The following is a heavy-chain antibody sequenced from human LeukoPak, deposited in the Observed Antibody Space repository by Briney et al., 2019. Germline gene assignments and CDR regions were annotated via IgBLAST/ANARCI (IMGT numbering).Heavy chain of an antibody. J-gene: IGHJ1*01. D-gene: IGHD6-19*01. CDR2: IYYSGST. CDR3: ARAQGYSSGWDFQH. V-gene: IGHV4-39*07. Sequence: SETLSLTCTVSGGSISSSSYYWGWIRQPQGKGLEWIGSIYYSGSTYYNPSLKSRVTISVDTSKNQFSLKLSSVTAADTAVYYCARAQGYSSGWDFQHWGQGTLVTVSS. CDR1: GGSISSSSYY.